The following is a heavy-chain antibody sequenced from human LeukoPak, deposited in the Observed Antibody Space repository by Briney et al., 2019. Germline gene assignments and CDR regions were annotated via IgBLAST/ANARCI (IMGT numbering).Heavy chain of an antibody. J-gene: IGHJ5*02. Sequence: PSETLSLTCTVSGGSISSYYWSWIRQPPGKGLEWIGYIYYSGSTNYNPSLKSRVTISVDTSKNQFSLKLSSVTAADTAVFYCARHQSGTNWFDPWGQGTLVTVSS. CDR1: GGSISSYY. V-gene: IGHV4-59*08. D-gene: IGHD1-7*01. CDR2: IYYSGST. CDR3: ARHQSGTNWFDP.